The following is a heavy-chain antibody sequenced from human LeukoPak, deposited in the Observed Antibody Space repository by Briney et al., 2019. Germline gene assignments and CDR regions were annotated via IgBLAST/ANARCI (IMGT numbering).Heavy chain of an antibody. V-gene: IGHV4-61*08. CDR3: ARSRPGLPHDPFDY. CDR2: IYYSGST. J-gene: IGHJ4*02. D-gene: IGHD1-1*01. CDR1: GGSISSGGYY. Sequence: PSQTLSLTCTVSGGSISSGGYYWSWIRQPPGKRLEWIGFIYYSGSTNYNPSLQSRLTISVDPSKNQFSLKLSSVTAADTAVYYCARSRPGLPHDPFDYWGQGTLVTVSS.